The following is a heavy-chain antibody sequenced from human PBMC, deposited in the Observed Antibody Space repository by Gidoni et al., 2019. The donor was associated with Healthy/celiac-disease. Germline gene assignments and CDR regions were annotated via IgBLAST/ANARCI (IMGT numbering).Heavy chain of an antibody. CDR3: AKEGGGQLVRLYYFDY. V-gene: IGHV3-23*01. J-gene: IGHJ4*02. D-gene: IGHD6-6*01. CDR1: GFTFSSYA. Sequence: EVQLLESGGGLVQPGGSLRLSCAASGFTFSSYAMSWVRQAPGKGLAWVSAIRGSGGSTYYADSVKGRFTISRDNSKNTLYLQMNSLRAEDTAVYYCAKEGGGQLVRLYYFDYWGQGTLVTVSS. CDR2: IRGSGGST.